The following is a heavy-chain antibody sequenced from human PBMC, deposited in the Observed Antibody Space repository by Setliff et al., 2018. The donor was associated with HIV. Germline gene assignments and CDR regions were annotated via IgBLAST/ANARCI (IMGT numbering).Heavy chain of an antibody. CDR2: IYISGTT. CDR1: GGSISTSY. J-gene: IGHJ3*02. V-gene: IGHV4-4*09. Sequence: SESLSLTCTVSGGSISTSYWNWIRQPPGKGLEWIAYIYISGTTNYNPSLKSRVTISLDTSRNQFSLKLGSVTAADTAMYYCAREHCSGGSCNGFDIWGQGTMSPSPQ. CDR3: AREHCSGGSCNGFDI. D-gene: IGHD2-15*01.